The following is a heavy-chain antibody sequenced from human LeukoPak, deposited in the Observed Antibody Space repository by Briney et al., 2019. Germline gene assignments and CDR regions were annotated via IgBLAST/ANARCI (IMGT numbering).Heavy chain of an antibody. CDR3: ARVNAMAAADHY. V-gene: IGHV3-21*01. J-gene: IGHJ4*02. D-gene: IGHD6-13*01. CDR1: GFTFSSYS. Sequence: GGSLRLSCAASGFTFSSYSMNWVRQAPGKELEWVSSISSSSSYIYYADSVKGRFTISRDNAKNSLYLQMNSLRAEDTAAYYCARVNAMAAADHYWGQGTLVTVSS. CDR2: ISSSSSYI.